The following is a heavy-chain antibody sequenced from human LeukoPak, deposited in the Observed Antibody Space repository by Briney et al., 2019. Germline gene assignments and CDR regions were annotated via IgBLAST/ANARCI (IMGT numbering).Heavy chain of an antibody. D-gene: IGHD4-17*01. CDR3: AKEILISTDYACDY. J-gene: IGHJ4*02. CDR1: GFTFNSYA. V-gene: IGHV3-23*01. Sequence: PGGSLRLSCAASGFTFNSYAMNWVRQAPGKGLGWVSSISDSGIITLYADSVKGRFTISRDNSKNTLYLQMNSLRAEDTAVYSCAKEILISTDYACDYWGQGTLVTVSS. CDR2: ISDSGIIT.